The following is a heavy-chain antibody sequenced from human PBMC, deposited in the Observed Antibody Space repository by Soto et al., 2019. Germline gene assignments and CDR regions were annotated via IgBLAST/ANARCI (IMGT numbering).Heavy chain of an antibody. CDR1: GGSISSGGYS. CDR3: ARGGGNYYYGMDV. Sequence: SETLSLTCAVSGGSISSGGYSWSWIRQPPGKGLEWIGYIYRSGGTYYNPSLKSRVTISVDRSKNQFSLKLSSVTAADTAVYYCARGGGNYYYGMDVWGQGTTVTVSS. V-gene: IGHV4-30-2*01. D-gene: IGHD2-15*01. J-gene: IGHJ6*02. CDR2: IYRSGGT.